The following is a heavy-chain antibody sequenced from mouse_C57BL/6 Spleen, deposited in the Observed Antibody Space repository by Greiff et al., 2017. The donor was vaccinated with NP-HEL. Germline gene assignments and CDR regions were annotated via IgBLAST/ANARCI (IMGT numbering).Heavy chain of an antibody. V-gene: IGHV14-3*01. Sequence: VQLQQSVAELVRPGASVKLSCTASGFNIKNTYMHWVKQRPEQGLEWIGRIDPANGNTKYAPKFQGKATITADTSSNTAYLQLSSLTSEDTALYYSAKGDYGSSYPSYWGQGTLVTVSA. D-gene: IGHD1-1*01. CDR1: GFNIKNTY. J-gene: IGHJ3*01. CDR3: AKGDYGSSYPSY. CDR2: IDPANGNT.